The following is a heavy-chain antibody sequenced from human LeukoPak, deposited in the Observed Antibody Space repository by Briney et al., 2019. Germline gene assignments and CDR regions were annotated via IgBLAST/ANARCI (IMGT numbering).Heavy chain of an antibody. V-gene: IGHV4-34*01. CDR2: INHSGST. D-gene: IGHD1-1*01. CDR1: GGSFSGYY. Sequence: PSETLSLTCAVYGGSFSGYYWSWIRQPPGKGLEWIGEINHSGSTNYNPSLKSRVTISVDTSKNQFSLKLSSVTAADTAVYYCARSALQPLYYYYYYYMDVWGKGTTVTVSS. CDR3: ARSALQPLYYYYYYYMDV. J-gene: IGHJ6*03.